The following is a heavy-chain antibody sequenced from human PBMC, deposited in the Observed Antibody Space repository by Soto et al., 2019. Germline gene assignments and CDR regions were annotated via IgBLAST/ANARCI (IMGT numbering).Heavy chain of an antibody. J-gene: IGHJ4*02. V-gene: IGHV4-31*03. D-gene: IGHD5-12*01. CDR1: GGSISSGGYY. CDR3: ARVIGGYNPDY. Sequence: QVQLQESGPGLVKPSQTLSLTCTVSGGSISSGGYYWSWIRQHPGKGLEWIGYNYYSGITYYNPSLKSRVTISVDTSKNQFCLRLSSVTAADTAVYYCARVIGGYNPDYWGQGTLVTVSS. CDR2: NYYSGIT.